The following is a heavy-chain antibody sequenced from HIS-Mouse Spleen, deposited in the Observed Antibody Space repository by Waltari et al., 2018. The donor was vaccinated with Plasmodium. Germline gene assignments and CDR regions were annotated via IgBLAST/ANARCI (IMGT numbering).Heavy chain of an antibody. D-gene: IGHD3-16*02. CDR2: ISAYNGNT. CDR3: ARVYDYVWGSYRYAEYYFDY. V-gene: IGHV1-18*01. Sequence: GAEVKKPGASVKVSCKASGYTFTSYGISCVRQAPGQGLEWMGWISAYNGNTNYAQKLQGRVTMTTDTSTSTAYMELRSLRSDDTAVYYCARVYDYVWGSYRYAEYYFDYWGQGTLVTVSS. CDR1: GYTFTSYG. J-gene: IGHJ4*02.